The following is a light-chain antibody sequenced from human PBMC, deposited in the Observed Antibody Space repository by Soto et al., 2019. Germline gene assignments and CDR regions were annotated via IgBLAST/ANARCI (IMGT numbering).Light chain of an antibody. CDR2: GAS. Sequence: DIVLTQAPGALSLSPGERAALSCRASQSVSRYLAWYQQKPGQAPRLLIYGASCRATDIADRFSGSGSGTDFNLIISRLEPEDFAVYYCQHYGSSPLTFGGGTKVDIK. J-gene: IGKJ4*01. CDR3: QHYGSSPLT. V-gene: IGKV3-20*01. CDR1: QSVSRY.